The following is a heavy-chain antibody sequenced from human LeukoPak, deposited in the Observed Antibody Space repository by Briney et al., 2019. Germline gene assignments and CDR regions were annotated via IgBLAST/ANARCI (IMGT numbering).Heavy chain of an antibody. CDR3: SGKNLTPWPAGLDV. CDR2: SGST. J-gene: IGHJ6*02. D-gene: IGHD3-9*01. Sequence: SETLSLTRTVSGGSFSDYYWTWIRQPPGKGLEWIGYSGSTNYNPSLKSRVTISVDTSKRHFSLTLSSVTEADTAVYYGSGKNLTPWPAGLDVWGQGTTVIVS. V-gene: IGHV4-59*01. CDR1: GGSFSDYY.